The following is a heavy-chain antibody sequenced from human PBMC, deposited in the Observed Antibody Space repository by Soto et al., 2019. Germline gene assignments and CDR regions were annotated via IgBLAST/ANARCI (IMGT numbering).Heavy chain of an antibody. CDR3: ARSDYYEDTGTFEY. Sequence: VASVKVSCKASGYSFSDFGITWVRQAPGQGLEWMGWISGKNGNTNYAQKVQGRVTLTADTSTSTAYMETRALTSDDTATYYCARSDYYEDTGTFEYWGQGTPVTVSS. CDR1: GYSFSDFG. V-gene: IGHV1-18*04. J-gene: IGHJ4*02. CDR2: ISGKNGNT. D-gene: IGHD4-17*01.